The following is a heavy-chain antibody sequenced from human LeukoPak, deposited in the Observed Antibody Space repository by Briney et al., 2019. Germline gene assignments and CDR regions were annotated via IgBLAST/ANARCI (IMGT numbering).Heavy chain of an antibody. CDR2: IYWNDDK. CDR3: AHRRGLGPEMVHVDY. D-gene: IGHD5-24*01. Sequence: QTLSLTCAVSGGSISSGGYSWSWIRQPPGKALEWLALIYWNDDKRYSPSLKSRLTITKDTSKNQVVLTMTNMDPVDTATYYCAHRRGLGPEMVHVDYWGQGTLVTVSS. CDR1: GGSISSGGYS. J-gene: IGHJ4*02. V-gene: IGHV2-5*01.